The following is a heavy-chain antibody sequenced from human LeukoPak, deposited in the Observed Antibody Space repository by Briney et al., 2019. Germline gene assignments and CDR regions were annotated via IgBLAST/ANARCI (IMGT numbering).Heavy chain of an antibody. CDR3: ASDLWFGESHFDY. V-gene: IGHV4-59*12. CDR1: GGSISSYY. CDR2: IYYSGST. D-gene: IGHD3-10*01. Sequence: SETLSLTCTVSGGSISSYYWSWIRQPPGKRLEWIGYIYYSGSTNYNPSLKSRVTISVDTSKNQFSLKLSSVTAADTAVYYCASDLWFGESHFDYWGQGTLVTVSS. J-gene: IGHJ4*02.